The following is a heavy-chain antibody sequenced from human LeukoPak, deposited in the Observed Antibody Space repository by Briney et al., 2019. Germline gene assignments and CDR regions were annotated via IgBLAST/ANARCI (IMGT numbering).Heavy chain of an antibody. CDR3: GRAPEVYCIGVSCYYDVMDV. CDR2: INAGNGNT. J-gene: IGHJ6*02. Sequence: ASVKVSCKASGYTFTSYAMHWVRQAPGQRLEWMGWINAGNGNTKYSQKFQGRVTITRNTSASTAYMELSSLRSEDTAVYYCGRAPEVYCIGVSCYYDVMDVGGQGTTATAS. CDR1: GYTFTSYA. D-gene: IGHD2-15*01. V-gene: IGHV1-3*01.